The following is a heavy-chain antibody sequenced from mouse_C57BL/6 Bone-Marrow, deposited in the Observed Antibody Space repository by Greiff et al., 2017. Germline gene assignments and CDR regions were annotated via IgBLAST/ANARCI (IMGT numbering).Heavy chain of an antibody. J-gene: IGHJ2*01. CDR3: ARLNWDYFDY. Sequence: QVHVKQPGTVLVKPGASVKLSCKASGYTFTSYWMHWVKQRPGQGLEWIGNINPSNGGTNYNEKFKSKATLTVDKSSSTAYMQLSSLTSEDSAVYYCARLNWDYFDYWGQGTTLTVSS. CDR2: INPSNGGT. CDR1: GYTFTSYW. D-gene: IGHD4-1*01. V-gene: IGHV1-53*01.